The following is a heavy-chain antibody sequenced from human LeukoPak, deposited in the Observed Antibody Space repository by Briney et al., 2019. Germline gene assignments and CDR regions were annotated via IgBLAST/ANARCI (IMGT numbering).Heavy chain of an antibody. CDR1: GYSISSGYY. J-gene: IGHJ4*02. CDR3: ARDSGIAAAVDLDY. V-gene: IGHV4-38-2*02. D-gene: IGHD6-13*01. CDR2: IYHSGST. Sequence: SETLSLTCTVSGYSISSGYYWGWIRQPPGKGLEWIGSIYHSGSTYYNPSLKSRVTISVDTSKNQFSLKLSSVTAADTAVYYCARDSGIAAAVDLDYWGQGTLVTVSS.